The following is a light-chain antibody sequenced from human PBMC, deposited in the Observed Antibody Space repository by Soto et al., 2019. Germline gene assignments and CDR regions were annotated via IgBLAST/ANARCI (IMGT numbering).Light chain of an antibody. CDR2: GAS. CDR1: QSVSSN. Sequence: EIVLTQSPGTLSLSPGERATLSCRASQSVSSNLAWYQQKPGQAPRLLIYGASSRATGIPDRFSGSGSGTDFTLTISRLEPEDFAVYYCQHYGSSPETFGQGTKVDIK. CDR3: QHYGSSPET. J-gene: IGKJ1*01. V-gene: IGKV3-20*01.